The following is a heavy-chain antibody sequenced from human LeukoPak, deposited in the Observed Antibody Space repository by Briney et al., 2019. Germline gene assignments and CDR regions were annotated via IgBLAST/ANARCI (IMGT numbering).Heavy chain of an antibody. Sequence: PSQTLSLTCTVSGGSISSYYWSWLRQPPGKGREWLGFIYYSGSTHYKSSLKSRVTISVDTSKNQFSLRLSSVTAADTAVYYCARHSGSSPHYFDYWGQGTLVTVSS. V-gene: IGHV4-59*08. D-gene: IGHD1-26*01. CDR1: GGSISSYY. CDR3: ARHSGSSPHYFDY. CDR2: IYYSGST. J-gene: IGHJ4*02.